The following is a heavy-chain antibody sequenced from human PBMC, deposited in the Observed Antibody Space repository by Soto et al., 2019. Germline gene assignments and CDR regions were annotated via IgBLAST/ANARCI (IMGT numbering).Heavy chain of an antibody. D-gene: IGHD2-2*02. Sequence: EVQLLESGGGLVQPGGSLRLSCAASGFTFSSYAMSWVRQAPGKGLEWVSAISGSGGSTYYADSVKGRFTISRDNSKNTLYLKMNSLRAEDTAVYYCAKAPGSYCSSTSCYTAVYFDYWGQGTLVTVSS. CDR3: AKAPGSYCSSTSCYTAVYFDY. CDR2: ISGSGGST. V-gene: IGHV3-23*01. J-gene: IGHJ4*02. CDR1: GFTFSSYA.